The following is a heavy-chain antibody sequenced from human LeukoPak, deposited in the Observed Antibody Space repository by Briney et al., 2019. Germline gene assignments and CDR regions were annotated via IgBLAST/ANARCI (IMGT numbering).Heavy chain of an antibody. D-gene: IGHD1-26*01. CDR2: MNPNNGNA. CDR3: AKPLVGAPPYSDY. V-gene: IGHV1-8*01. J-gene: IGHJ4*02. CDR1: GYTFTSYD. Sequence: ASVKVSCKASGYTFTSYDINWVRQAAGQGLEWMGWMNPNNGNAGDAQEFQGRLTMTRSTSITTAYMEPSGLRSEDTAVYYCAKPLVGAPPYSDYWGQETLVTVSS.